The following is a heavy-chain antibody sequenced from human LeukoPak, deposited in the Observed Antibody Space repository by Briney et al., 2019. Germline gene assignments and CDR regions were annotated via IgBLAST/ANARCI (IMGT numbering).Heavy chain of an antibody. CDR1: GFTFNRYA. J-gene: IGHJ3*01. D-gene: IGHD4-11*01. V-gene: IGHV3-30*02. CDR3: AKAYSTYSFGYPDAFDL. Sequence: GGSLRLSCVASGFTFNRYAMHWVRQAPGKGLEWVTFIRYDESEKYYVDSLKGRLSVSRDNFKSTLYLQMSSLRVEDTARYYCAKAYSTYSFGYPDAFDLWGHGTMVIVSS. CDR2: IRYDESEK.